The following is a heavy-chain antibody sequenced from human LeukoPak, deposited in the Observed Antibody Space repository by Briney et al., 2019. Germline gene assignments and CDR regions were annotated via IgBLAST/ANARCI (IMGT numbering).Heavy chain of an antibody. CDR2: ISYDGSNK. J-gene: IGHJ6*02. V-gene: IGHV3-30*18. Sequence: GGSLRLSCAASGFTFSSYGMHWVRQAPGKGLEWVAVISYDGSNKYYADSVKGRFTISRDNSKNTLYLQMNSLRAEDTAVYYCAKVSIVATRVYYYYGMDVWGQGTTVTVSS. CDR1: GFTFSSYG. CDR3: AKVSIVATRVYYYYGMDV. D-gene: IGHD5-12*01.